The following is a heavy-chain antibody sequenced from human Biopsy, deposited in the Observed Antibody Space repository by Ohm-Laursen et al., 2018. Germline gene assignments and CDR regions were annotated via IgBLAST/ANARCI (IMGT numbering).Heavy chain of an antibody. CDR1: GYTFTSHD. Sequence: ASVKVSCNASGYTFTSHDINWVRQATGQGLEWMGWMSPNTGNTVYAQRFQDRVTMASDTSTGTAYMELTSLTSDDTAVYFCARWETTLGRSLDSWGQGTLVAVSS. D-gene: IGHD1-26*01. CDR3: ARWETTLGRSLDS. CDR2: MSPNTGNT. V-gene: IGHV1-8*01. J-gene: IGHJ4*02.